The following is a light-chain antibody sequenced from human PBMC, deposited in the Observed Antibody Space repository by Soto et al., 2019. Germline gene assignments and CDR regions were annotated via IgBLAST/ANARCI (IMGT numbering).Light chain of an antibody. CDR3: SSYTGSTSPFV. J-gene: IGLJ1*01. V-gene: IGLV2-14*01. Sequence: QSALTQPASVSGSPGRSITISYTGTSSDIGSYNYVSWYQQHPGKAPKLMIYDVTNRPSGVSNRFSGSKSGYTASLTISGLQAEDEADYYRSSYTGSTSPFVFGAGTKVTVL. CDR2: DVT. CDR1: SSDIGSYNY.